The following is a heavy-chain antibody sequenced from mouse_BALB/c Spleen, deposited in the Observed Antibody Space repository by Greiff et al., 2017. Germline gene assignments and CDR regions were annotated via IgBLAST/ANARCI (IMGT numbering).Heavy chain of an antibody. CDR1: GYSITSDYA. Sequence: EVKLMESGPGLVKPSQSLSLTCTVTGYSITSDYAWNWIRQFPGNKLEWMGYISYSGSTSYNPSLKSRISITRDTSKNQFFLQLNSVTTEDTATYYCARWGLRRDWYFDVWGAGTTVTVSS. V-gene: IGHV3-2*02. D-gene: IGHD2-4*01. J-gene: IGHJ1*01. CDR3: ARWGLRRDWYFDV. CDR2: ISYSGST.